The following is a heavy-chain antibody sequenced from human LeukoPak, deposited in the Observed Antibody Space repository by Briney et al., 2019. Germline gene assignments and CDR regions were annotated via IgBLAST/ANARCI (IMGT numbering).Heavy chain of an antibody. CDR1: GFSFRNHW. J-gene: IGHJ3*02. CDR2: INQDGSEK. D-gene: IGHD6-19*01. V-gene: IGHV3-7*01. CDR3: ARDPSGGNDAFDI. Sequence: GGSLRLSCAASGFSFRNHWMSWVRQAPGKGLEWVANINQDGSEKYYVDFVKGRFTISRDNAKNSLFLQMNSLRAEDTAVYYCARDPSGGNDAFDIWGQGTVVTVSS.